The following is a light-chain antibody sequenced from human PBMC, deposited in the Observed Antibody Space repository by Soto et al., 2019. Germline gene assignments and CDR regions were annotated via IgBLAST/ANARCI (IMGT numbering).Light chain of an antibody. CDR2: AAS. Sequence: DIQMTQSPSSLSASVRARVTITCRASQSISSYLNWYQQKPGKAPKLLIYAASSLQSGVPSRFSGSGSGTDFSLTISSLQPEDFATYYCQQSYSTPPTFGQGTKVDIK. CDR1: QSISSY. V-gene: IGKV1-39*01. J-gene: IGKJ1*01. CDR3: QQSYSTPPT.